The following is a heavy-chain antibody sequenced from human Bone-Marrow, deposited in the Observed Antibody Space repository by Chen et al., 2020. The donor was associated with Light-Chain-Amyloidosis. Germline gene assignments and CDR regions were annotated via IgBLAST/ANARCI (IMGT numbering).Heavy chain of an antibody. V-gene: IGHV1-69*06. CDR1: GRPFSSYA. Sequence: QVQLVQSGAEVKKPGPSVEASCKASGRPFSSYAISWVRQAPGQGLEWMGGIIPIFGTANYAQKFQGRVTITADKSTSTAYMELSSLRSEDTAVYYCARRGYYGSGESFDPWGQGTLVTVSS. J-gene: IGHJ5*02. CDR3: ARRGYYGSGESFDP. D-gene: IGHD3-10*01. CDR2: IIPIFGTA.